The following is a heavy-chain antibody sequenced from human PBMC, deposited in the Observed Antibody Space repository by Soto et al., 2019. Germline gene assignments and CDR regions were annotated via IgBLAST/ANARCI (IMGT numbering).Heavy chain of an antibody. V-gene: IGHV1-18*04. CDR3: ARADYYDSSGYYFDY. J-gene: IGHJ4*02. CDR2: ISAYNGNT. Sequence: VASVKVSCKASGYTFTSYGISWVRQAPGQGLEWMGRISAYNGNTNYAQKLQGRVTMTTDTSTSTAYMELRSLRSDDTAVYYCARADYYDSSGYYFDYWGQGTLVTVSS. D-gene: IGHD3-22*01. CDR1: GYTFTSYG.